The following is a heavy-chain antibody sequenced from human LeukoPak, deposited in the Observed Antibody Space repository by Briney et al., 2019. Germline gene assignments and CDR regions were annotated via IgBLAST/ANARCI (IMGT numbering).Heavy chain of an antibody. CDR3: ARDRPYYYDSSGYYYIGVLDY. J-gene: IGHJ4*02. V-gene: IGHV3-7*01. CDR2: IKQDGSEK. D-gene: IGHD3-22*01. CDR1: GITFSNYW. Sequence: GGSLRLSCAASGITFSNYWMNWVRQAPGRGLEWVANIKQDGSEKFYVASVTGRFTISRDNAKNSLYLQMNSLRAEDTAVYYCARDRPYYYDSSGYYYIGVLDYWGQGTLVTVSS.